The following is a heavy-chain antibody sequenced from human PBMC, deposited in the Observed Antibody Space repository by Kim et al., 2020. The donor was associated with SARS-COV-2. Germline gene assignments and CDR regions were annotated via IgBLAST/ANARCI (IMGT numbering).Heavy chain of an antibody. CDR1: EFTFSSYA. J-gene: IGHJ4*02. CDR3: AKGDCDSTSCYADY. Sequence: GGSLRLSCAASEFTFSSYAMSWVRQAPGKGLEWVSGISGSGGKTYYADSVKGRFTISRDNSKNTLYLQMSSLRAEDTAVYYCAKGDCDSTSCYADYWGQGTLVTVSS. D-gene: IGHD2-2*01. CDR2: ISGSGGKT. V-gene: IGHV3-23*01.